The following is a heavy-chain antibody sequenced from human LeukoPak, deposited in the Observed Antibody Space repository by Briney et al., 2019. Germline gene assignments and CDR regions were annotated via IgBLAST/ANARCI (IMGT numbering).Heavy chain of an antibody. D-gene: IGHD3-22*01. CDR3: ARDGGSSGYHDALDI. V-gene: IGHV3-33*01. CDR2: IWYDGRNK. J-gene: IGHJ3*02. Sequence: GGSLRLSCAASGFTFSSYGMHWVRQAPGRGLEWVALIWYDGRNKYYADSVKGRFTISRDNSKNTLSLQLNSLGDEDTAVYYCARDGGSSGYHDALDIWGQGTMVTVSA. CDR1: GFTFSSYG.